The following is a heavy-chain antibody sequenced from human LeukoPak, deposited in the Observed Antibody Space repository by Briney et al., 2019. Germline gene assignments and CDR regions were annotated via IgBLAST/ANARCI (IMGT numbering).Heavy chain of an antibody. Sequence: GGSLRLSCAASGFTFSSYWMSWVRQAPGKGLEWVANIKQDGSEKYYVDSVKGRFTISRDNAKNSLYLQMNSLRAEDTAVYYCTRLYDGYDSSGYYYGVRIWYYYYMDVWGKGTTVTISS. CDR1: GFTFSSYW. CDR2: IKQDGSEK. D-gene: IGHD3-22*01. V-gene: IGHV3-7*01. J-gene: IGHJ6*03. CDR3: TRLYDGYDSSGYYYGVRIWYYYYMDV.